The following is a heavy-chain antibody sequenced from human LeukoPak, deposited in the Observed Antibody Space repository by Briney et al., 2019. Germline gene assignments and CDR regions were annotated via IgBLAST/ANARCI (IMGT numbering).Heavy chain of an antibody. CDR3: ARDLSHRYYHRTGYAFDY. J-gene: IGHJ4*02. Sequence: ASVKVFCKASGYTFTSYYMHWVRQAPGQGLEWMGIINPSGGTTNYAQKFQGRVTMTRDTSTSTVYMDLSSLRSEDTAVYYCARDLSHRYYHRTGYAFDYWGQGTLVTVSS. V-gene: IGHV1-46*01. CDR1: GYTFTSYY. CDR2: INPSGGTT. D-gene: IGHD3-22*01.